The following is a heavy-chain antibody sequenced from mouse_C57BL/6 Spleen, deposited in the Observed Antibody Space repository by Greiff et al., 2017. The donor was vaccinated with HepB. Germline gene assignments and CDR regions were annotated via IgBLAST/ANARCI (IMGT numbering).Heavy chain of an antibody. Sequence: VQLQQPGAELVRPGSSVKLSCKASGYTFTSYWMHWVKQRPIQGLEWIGNIDPSDSETHYNQKFKDKATLTVDKSSSTAYMQLSSLTSEDSAFYYCALYYYGSSSYWGQGTTLTVSS. CDR1: GYTFTSYW. CDR2: IDPSDSET. D-gene: IGHD1-1*01. CDR3: ALYYYGSSSY. J-gene: IGHJ2*01. V-gene: IGHV1-52*01.